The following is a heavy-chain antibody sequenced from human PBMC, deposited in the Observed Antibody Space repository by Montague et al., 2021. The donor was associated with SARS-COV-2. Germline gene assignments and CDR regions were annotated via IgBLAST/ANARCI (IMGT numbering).Heavy chain of an antibody. CDR1: GFTFSSYA. CDR2: ISYDGSNK. Sequence: SLSLSLSASGFTFSSYAMHWVRQAPGKGLEWVAVISYDGSNKYYADSVKGRFTISRDNSKNTLYLQMNSLRAEDTAVYYCARSTWGGYRDAFDIWGQGTMVTVSS. J-gene: IGHJ3*02. CDR3: ARSTWGGYRDAFDI. D-gene: IGHD3-16*02. V-gene: IGHV3-30-3*01.